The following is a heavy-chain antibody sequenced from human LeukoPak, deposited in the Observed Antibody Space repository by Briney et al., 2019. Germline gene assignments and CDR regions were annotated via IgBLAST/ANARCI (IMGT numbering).Heavy chain of an antibody. CDR1: GYTFTSYA. CDR2: INTNTGNP. Sequence: ASVKVSCKASGYTFTSYAMNWVRQAPGQGLEWMGWINTNTGNPTYAQGFTGRFVFTLDTSVSTAYLQISSLKAEDTAVYYCARLGGLMVRGVSEWDYWGQGTLVTVSS. CDR3: ARLGGLMVRGVSEWDY. V-gene: IGHV7-4-1*02. J-gene: IGHJ4*02. D-gene: IGHD3-10*01.